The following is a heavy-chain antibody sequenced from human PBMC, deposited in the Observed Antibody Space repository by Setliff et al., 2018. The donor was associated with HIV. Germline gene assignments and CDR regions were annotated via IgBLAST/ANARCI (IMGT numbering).Heavy chain of an antibody. Sequence: TLSLTCTVSGDSIIRGGYYWQWIRQHPGGGLDWIGYISYSGSTFYNPSLNSRVTMSLDTSYNQFSLKLNSVTAADTAVFYRASPYSGSYSGFQYWGQGTLVTVSS. V-gene: IGHV4-31*03. D-gene: IGHD1-26*01. CDR2: ISYSGST. CDR1: GDSIIRGGYY. J-gene: IGHJ1*01. CDR3: ASPYSGSYSGFQY.